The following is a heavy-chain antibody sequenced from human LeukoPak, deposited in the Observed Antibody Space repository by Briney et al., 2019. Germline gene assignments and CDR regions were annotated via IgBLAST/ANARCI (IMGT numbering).Heavy chain of an antibody. CDR3: ARGSSVAAAGYNWFDP. J-gene: IGHJ5*02. D-gene: IGHD6-13*01. V-gene: IGHV1-18*01. CDR1: GYTVTSYG. Sequence: ASVKVSCKASGYTVTSYGISWVRQAPGQGREWMGWISAYSDNTNFAQKLQGRVTMTPDTSTSTAYMELRSLRSDDTAVYYCARGSSVAAAGYNWFDPWGQGTLVTVSS. CDR2: ISAYSDNT.